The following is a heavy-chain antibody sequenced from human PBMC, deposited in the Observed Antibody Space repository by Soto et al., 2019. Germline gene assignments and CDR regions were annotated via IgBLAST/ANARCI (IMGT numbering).Heavy chain of an antibody. CDR3: ARTDYDVLTGYYVDS. CDR2: IYSGGDT. V-gene: IGHV3-53*01. Sequence: PGGSLKLSCAASGLIVNTYYMTWVRQAPGKGLEWVSVIYSGGDTYYADAVKGRFTISRDKSKNTLYLQMNSLRAEDTAVYYCARTDYDVLTGYYVDSWGQGTLVTVSS. D-gene: IGHD3-9*01. J-gene: IGHJ4*02. CDR1: GLIVNTYY.